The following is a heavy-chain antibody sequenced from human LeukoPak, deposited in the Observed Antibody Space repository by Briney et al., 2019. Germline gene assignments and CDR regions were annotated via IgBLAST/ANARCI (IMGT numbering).Heavy chain of an antibody. CDR1: GGTFSSYA. J-gene: IGHJ4*02. Sequence: GASVKVSCKASGGTFSSYAISWVRQAPGQGLEWMGIINPSGGSTRYAQKFQGRVTMTRDTSTSTVYMELSSLRSEDTAVYYCARDGFSSGRNFDYWGQGTLVTVSS. CDR2: INPSGGST. V-gene: IGHV1-46*01. D-gene: IGHD3-10*01. CDR3: ARDGFSSGRNFDY.